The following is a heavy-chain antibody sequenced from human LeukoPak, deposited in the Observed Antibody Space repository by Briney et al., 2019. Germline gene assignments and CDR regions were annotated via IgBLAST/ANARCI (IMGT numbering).Heavy chain of an antibody. CDR1: GGPISSYY. J-gene: IGHJ4*02. CDR2: IYYSGST. Sequence: SETLSLTCTVSGGPISSYYWSWIRQPPAKGLEWIGHIYYSGSTNYNPSLKSRVTISVDTSENQFSLKLSSVTAADTAVYYCARQLERRYYFDYWGQGTLVTVSS. D-gene: IGHD1-1*01. V-gene: IGHV4-59*01. CDR3: ARQLERRYYFDY.